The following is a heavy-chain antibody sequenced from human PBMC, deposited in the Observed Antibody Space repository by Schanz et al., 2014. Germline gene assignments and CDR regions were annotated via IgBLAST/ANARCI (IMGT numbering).Heavy chain of an antibody. CDR3: ARDRDQWDGNYLDY. V-gene: IGHV1-46*01. D-gene: IGHD1-26*01. CDR1: GYTFTGYH. CDR2: ISPSGGST. J-gene: IGHJ4*02. Sequence: QVQLVQSGAEVKKPGASVKVSCKASGYTFTGYHMHWVRQAPGQGLEWMGLISPSGGSTSYAQKFQGRVTMTRDTSTSTVCMELRSLTSDDSAVYYCARDRDQWDGNYLDYWGQGTRVTVSS.